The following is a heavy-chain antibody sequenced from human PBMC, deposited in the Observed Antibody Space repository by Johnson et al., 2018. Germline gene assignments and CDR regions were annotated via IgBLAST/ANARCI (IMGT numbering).Heavy chain of an antibody. CDR3: ARGKWLVSYMDV. CDR1: GYTFTSYS. CDR2: INPTGGST. Sequence: QVQLVQSGAEVKKPGASVKVSCQASGYTFTSYSMHWVRQAPGQGLEWMGIINPTGGSTTYAQKFQGRVTMTRDTSTGTVYMERGSLRSDDTAVYSCARGKWLVSYMDVWGKGTTVTVSS. V-gene: IGHV1-46*01. J-gene: IGHJ6*03. D-gene: IGHD6-19*01.